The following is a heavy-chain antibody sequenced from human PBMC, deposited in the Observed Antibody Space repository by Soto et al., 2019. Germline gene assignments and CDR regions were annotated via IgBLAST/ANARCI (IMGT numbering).Heavy chain of an antibody. D-gene: IGHD3-22*01. CDR3: GQGVRSYYYCGMEV. CDR1: GFTFSSYA. V-gene: IGHV3-23*01. J-gene: IGHJ6*02. Sequence: GGSLRLSCAASGFTFSSYAMTWVRQAPGKGLEWVSGISVSGGSTYYADSVKGRFTISRDTSKDPMYLQMNSLRAEDTAVYYCGQGVRSYYYCGMEVWGHGTTVTVSS. CDR2: ISVSGGST.